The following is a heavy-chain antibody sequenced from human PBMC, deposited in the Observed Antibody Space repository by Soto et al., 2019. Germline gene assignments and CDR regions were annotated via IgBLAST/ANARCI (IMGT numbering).Heavy chain of an antibody. J-gene: IGHJ6*02. CDR2: ISSSGNT. Sequence: SETLSLTCTVSGGSVSSDYYYWSWIRQPPGRGLEWIGYISSSGNTNYNPSLKSRLTLSVDTSNNQFSLKLKSVTAADTALYYCARASIRGGNSVSHFAMDVWGQGTTVTVSS. D-gene: IGHD4-4*01. V-gene: IGHV4-61*01. CDR3: ARASIRGGNSVSHFAMDV. CDR1: GGSVSSDYYY.